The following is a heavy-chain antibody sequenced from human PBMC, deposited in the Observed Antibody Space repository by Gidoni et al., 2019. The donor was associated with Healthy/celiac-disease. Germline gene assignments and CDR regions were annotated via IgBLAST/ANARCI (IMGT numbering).Heavy chain of an antibody. Sequence: QVQLVQSGAEVKKPGSAVKVSCKASGGTFSSYAISWVRQAPGQGLEWMGGIIPIFGTANYAQKFQGRVTITADESTSTAYMELSSLRSEDTAVYYCARDLAYVWGSYRRNWFDPWGQGTLVTVSS. V-gene: IGHV1-69*01. CDR2: IIPIFGTA. J-gene: IGHJ5*02. D-gene: IGHD3-16*02. CDR3: ARDLAYVWGSYRRNWFDP. CDR1: GGTFSSYA.